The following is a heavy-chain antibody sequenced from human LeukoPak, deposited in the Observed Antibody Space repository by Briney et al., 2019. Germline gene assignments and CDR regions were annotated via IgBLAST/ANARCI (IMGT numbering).Heavy chain of an antibody. CDR3: AKVTIFGVVIIPLYYFDY. Sequence: GGSLRLSCAASGFTFSSYAMSWVRQAPGRGLEWVSAISGSGGSTYYADSVKGRFTISRDNSKNTLHLQMNSLRAEDTAVYYCAKVTIFGVVIIPLYYFDYWGQGTLVTVSS. V-gene: IGHV3-23*01. CDR2: ISGSGGST. CDR1: GFTFSSYA. D-gene: IGHD3-3*01. J-gene: IGHJ4*02.